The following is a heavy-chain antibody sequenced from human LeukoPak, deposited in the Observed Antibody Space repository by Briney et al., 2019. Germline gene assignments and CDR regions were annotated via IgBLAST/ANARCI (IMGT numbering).Heavy chain of an antibody. V-gene: IGHV3-74*01. Sequence: GGSLRLSCAASGFTFSSYWMHWVRQAPGKGLVWVSRINSDGSSTSYADSVKGRFTISRDNAKNTLYLQMNSLRAADTAVFYCAGGRHDYGDYGPGLIFPYSPDYYYGMDVWGQGTTVTVSS. CDR2: INSDGSST. J-gene: IGHJ6*02. CDR3: AGGRHDYGDYGPGLIFPYSPDYYYGMDV. D-gene: IGHD4-17*01. CDR1: GFTFSSYW.